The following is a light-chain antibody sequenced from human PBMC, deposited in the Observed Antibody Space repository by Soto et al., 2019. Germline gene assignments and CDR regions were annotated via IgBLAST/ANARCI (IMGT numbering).Light chain of an antibody. Sequence: LSHPGSVRWSPGRLITLSCTRTSSDVGSYNYVSWYQQHTGKAPKLMIYEVSNRSSGVSNRFSGSKSGNTASLTISGLEAEDEDDYSCSSYTSSSTLSVLGTGTKV. J-gene: IGLJ1*01. V-gene: IGLV2-14*01. CDR2: EVS. CDR1: SSDVGSYNY. CDR3: SSYTSSSTLSV.